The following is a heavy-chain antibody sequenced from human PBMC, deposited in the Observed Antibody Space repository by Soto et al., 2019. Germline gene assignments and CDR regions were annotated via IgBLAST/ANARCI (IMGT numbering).Heavy chain of an antibody. V-gene: IGHV3-30*18. J-gene: IGHJ6*02. Sequence: GGSLRLSCEASGFAFDTYGMHWIRQGAGQGLEWVATMSYDGSKIYYRDSVRGRFSISRDDSKRTLYLQMNSLRAEDTAVYYCAKDRDPYYYYYLMDVWGQGTTVTVPS. CDR1: GFAFDTYG. CDR2: MSYDGSKI. CDR3: AKDRDPYYYYYLMDV.